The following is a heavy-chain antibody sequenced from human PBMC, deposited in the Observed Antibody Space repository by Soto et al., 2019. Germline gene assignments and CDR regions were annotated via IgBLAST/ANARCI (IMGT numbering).Heavy chain of an antibody. Sequence: SETLSLTCTVSGGSISSSSYYWGWIRQPPGKGLEWIGSIYYSGSINYNPSLKSRVTISVDTSKNQFSLKLSSVTAADTAVYYCASGGILYSPRWFDPWGQGTLVTVSS. J-gene: IGHJ5*02. V-gene: IGHV4-39*07. CDR2: IYYSGSI. D-gene: IGHD2-15*01. CDR3: ASGGILYSPRWFDP. CDR1: GGSISSSSYY.